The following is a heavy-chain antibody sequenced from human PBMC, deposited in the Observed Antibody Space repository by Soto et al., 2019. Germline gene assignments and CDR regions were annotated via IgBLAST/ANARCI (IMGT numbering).Heavy chain of an antibody. D-gene: IGHD2-2*02. J-gene: IGHJ3*02. CDR1: GFTFSSYA. Sequence: GGSLRLSCAASGFTFSSYAMSWVRQAPGKGLEWVSAISGSGGSTYYADSVKGRFTISRDNSKNTLYLQMNSLRAEDTAVYYCAKDLVVVPAAIPDAFDIWGQGTMVTVSS. V-gene: IGHV3-23*01. CDR3: AKDLVVVPAAIPDAFDI. CDR2: ISGSGGST.